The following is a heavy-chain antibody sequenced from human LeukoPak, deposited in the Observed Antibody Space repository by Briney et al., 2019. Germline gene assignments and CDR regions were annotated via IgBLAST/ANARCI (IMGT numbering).Heavy chain of an antibody. CDR1: GFTFRSYS. Sequence: PGGSLRLSCVGSGFTFRSYSMSWVRQAPGKGLEWVSGISSSGGSAYYADSVKGRFTISRDNSKNTLYLQMNSLRAEDTAVYYCAKGDDILTGDFDYWGQGTLVTVSS. D-gene: IGHD3-9*01. V-gene: IGHV3-23*01. CDR3: AKGDDILTGDFDY. J-gene: IGHJ4*02. CDR2: ISSSGGSA.